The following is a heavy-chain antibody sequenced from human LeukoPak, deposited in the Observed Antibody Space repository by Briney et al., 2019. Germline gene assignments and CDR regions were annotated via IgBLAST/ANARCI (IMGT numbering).Heavy chain of an antibody. CDR3: ARLQQPGYYYYMDV. CDR1: GGSIGSYY. CDR2: IYYSGST. J-gene: IGHJ6*03. D-gene: IGHD6-13*01. Sequence: SETLSLTCTVSGGSIGSYYWSWIRQPPGKGLEWIGYIYYSGSTNYNPSLKSRVTISVDTSKNQFSLKLSSVTAADTAVYYCARLQQPGYYYYMDVWGKGTTVTVSS. V-gene: IGHV4-59*01.